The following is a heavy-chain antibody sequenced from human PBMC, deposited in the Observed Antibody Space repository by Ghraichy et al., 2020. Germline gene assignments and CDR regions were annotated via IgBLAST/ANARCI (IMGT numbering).Heavy chain of an antibody. V-gene: IGHV4-59*01. Sequence: SETLSLTCTVSGGSISSYCWSWIRQPPGKGLEWIGYMCYSGSTNYNPSLKSRVTISVDMSKKQFSLKLSSVTAADTAVYYCARAHFGRDYNWFDPWGQGTLVTVSS. CDR2: MCYSGST. D-gene: IGHD3-3*02. CDR1: GGSISSYC. J-gene: IGHJ5*02. CDR3: ARAHFGRDYNWFDP.